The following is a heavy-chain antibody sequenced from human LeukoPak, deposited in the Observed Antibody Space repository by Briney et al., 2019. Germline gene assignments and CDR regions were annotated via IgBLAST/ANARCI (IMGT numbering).Heavy chain of an antibody. V-gene: IGHV3-23*01. J-gene: IGHJ4*02. CDR2: ISGTGGST. Sequence: GGSLRLSCAASGFTFSNYVMSWVRQAPGKGPEWVSTISGTGGSTYYADSVKGRFSISRDNSKNTLYLQMNSLRAEDTAVYYCVKGVRQWLTPSFDYWGQGTLVTVSS. D-gene: IGHD6-19*01. CDR1: GFTFSNYV. CDR3: VKGVRQWLTPSFDY.